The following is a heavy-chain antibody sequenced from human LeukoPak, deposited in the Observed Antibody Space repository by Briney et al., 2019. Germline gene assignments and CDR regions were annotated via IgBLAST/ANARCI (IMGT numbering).Heavy chain of an antibody. V-gene: IGHV4-39*01. Sequence: PSETLSLTCTVSGGSISSSSYYWGWIRQPPGKGLEWIGSIYYSGSTYYNPSLKSRVTISVDTSQNQFSLKLSSVTAADTAVYYCARQDDYYYGMDVWGQGTTVTVSS. CDR1: GGSISSSSYY. CDR2: IYYSGST. J-gene: IGHJ6*02. CDR3: ARQDDYYYGMDV.